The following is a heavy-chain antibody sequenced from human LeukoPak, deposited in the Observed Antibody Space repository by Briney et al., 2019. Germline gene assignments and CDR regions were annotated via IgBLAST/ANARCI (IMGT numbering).Heavy chain of an antibody. D-gene: IGHD6-13*01. Sequence: SETLSLTCTVSGYSINSGYYCGWIRQPPGKGLEWIGSIYHSGSTYYNPSLKSRVTISVDTSKNQFSLKLSSVTAADTAVYYCARDNDIAAPIGAFDIWGQGTMVTVSS. J-gene: IGHJ3*02. CDR1: GYSINSGYY. CDR2: IYHSGST. CDR3: ARDNDIAAPIGAFDI. V-gene: IGHV4-38-2*02.